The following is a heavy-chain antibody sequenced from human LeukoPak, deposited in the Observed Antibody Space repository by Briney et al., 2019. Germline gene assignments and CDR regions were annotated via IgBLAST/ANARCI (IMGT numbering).Heavy chain of an antibody. J-gene: IGHJ3*02. CDR1: GYSFTSYW. CDR2: IYPGDSDT. V-gene: IGHV5-51*01. Sequence: GESLKISCKGSGYSFTSYWIGWVRQMPGKGLEWMGIIYPGDSDTKYSPSFQGQVTISADKSISTAYLQWSSLKASDTAMYYCARRTGMDIVVVPAAPGDPKGAFDIWGQGTMVTVSS. D-gene: IGHD2-2*03. CDR3: ARRTGMDIVVVPAAPGDPKGAFDI.